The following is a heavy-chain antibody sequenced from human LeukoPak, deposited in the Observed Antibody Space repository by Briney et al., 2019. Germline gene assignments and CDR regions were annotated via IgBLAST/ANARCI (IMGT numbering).Heavy chain of an antibody. J-gene: IGHJ4*02. D-gene: IGHD6-19*01. CDR3: ARDPPGGWYDY. CDR1: GFTFSSYS. CDR2: ISSSSSYI. V-gene: IGHV3-21*01. Sequence: GGSLRLSGAASGFTFSSYSMNWVRQAPGKGLEWVSSISSSSSYIYYADSVKGRFTISRDNAKNSLYLQMNSLRAEDTAVYYCARDPPGGWYDYWGQGTLVTVSS.